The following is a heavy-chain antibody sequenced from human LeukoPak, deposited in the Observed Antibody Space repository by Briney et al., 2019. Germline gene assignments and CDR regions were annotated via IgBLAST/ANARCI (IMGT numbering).Heavy chain of an antibody. CDR1: GFTFGSYE. J-gene: IGHJ4*02. V-gene: IGHV3-48*03. CDR2: ISSSGSTI. CDR3: AKLQSVVIPAAMLVFDY. D-gene: IGHD2-2*01. Sequence: GGSLRLSCAASGFTFGSYEMNWVRQAPGKGLEWVSYISSSGSTIYYADSVKGRFTISRDNSRDTLSVQINSLRAEDTAVYYCAKLQSVVIPAAMLVFDYWGQGILVTVSS.